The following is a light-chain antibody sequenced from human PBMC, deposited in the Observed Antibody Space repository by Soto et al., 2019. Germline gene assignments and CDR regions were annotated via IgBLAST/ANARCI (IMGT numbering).Light chain of an antibody. V-gene: IGLV2-14*03. CDR2: DVS. J-gene: IGLJ2*01. CDR1: SSDVGGYNY. CDR3: SSYATNTTVL. Sequence: QSALTQPASVSGSPGQSITISCTGTSSDVGGYNYVSWYQQHPGRAPQLMIYDVSHRPSGVSNRFSGSRSGNTASLTISGLQAEDEADYYCSSYATNTTVLFGGGTKLTVL.